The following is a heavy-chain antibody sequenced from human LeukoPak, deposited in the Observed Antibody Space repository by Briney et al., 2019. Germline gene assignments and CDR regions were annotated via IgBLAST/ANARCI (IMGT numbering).Heavy chain of an antibody. CDR2: ISSSSSYI. CDR3: ARDSPLVGAKVAFDI. J-gene: IGHJ3*02. D-gene: IGHD1-26*01. CDR1: GFTFSDYY. Sequence: GGSLRLSCAASGFTFSDYYMSWIRQAPGKGLEWVSSISSSSSYIYYADSVKGRFTISRDNAKNSLYLQMNSLRAEDTAVYYCARDSPLVGAKVAFDIWGQGTMVTVSS. V-gene: IGHV3-11*06.